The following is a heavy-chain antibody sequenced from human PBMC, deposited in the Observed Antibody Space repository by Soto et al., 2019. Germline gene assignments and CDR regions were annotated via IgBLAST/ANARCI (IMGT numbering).Heavy chain of an antibody. D-gene: IGHD6-19*01. Sequence: SETLSLTCTVSGDSVSAYSWSLIRQPAGQGLEWIGRLRPDGSTTYNPSLKSRVTMSVATSTNQFSLRLKSVTAAATAVYYCAREDRDGFSGIFDFWGQGALVTVSS. CDR2: LRPDGST. CDR3: AREDRDGFSGIFDF. J-gene: IGHJ4*02. V-gene: IGHV4-4*07. CDR1: GDSVSAYS.